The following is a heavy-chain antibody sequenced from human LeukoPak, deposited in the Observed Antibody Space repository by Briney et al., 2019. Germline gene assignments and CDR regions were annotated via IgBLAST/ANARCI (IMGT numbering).Heavy chain of an antibody. V-gene: IGHV1-69*13. CDR3: ARWGLLWFGELLYPAFYYYYGMDV. Sequence: SVTVSCTASGGTFSSYAISWVRQAPGQGLEWMGGIIPIFGTANYAQKFQGRVTITADESTSTAYMELSSLRSEDTAVYYCARWGLLWFGELLYPAFYYYYGMDVWGQGTTVTVSS. CDR2: IIPIFGTA. CDR1: GGTFSSYA. J-gene: IGHJ6*02. D-gene: IGHD3-10*01.